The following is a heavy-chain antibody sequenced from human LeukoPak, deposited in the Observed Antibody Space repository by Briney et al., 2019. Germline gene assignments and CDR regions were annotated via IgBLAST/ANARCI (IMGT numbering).Heavy chain of an antibody. D-gene: IGHD6-13*01. CDR3: ARGIATGSTNWFAP. V-gene: IGHV3-48*03. Sequence: GGSLRLSCAASGFTFSSYEMNWVRQAPGKGLEWVSYISSSASTIYYADSVKGRFTISRDNAKKLLYLQMNSLRAEDTAVYYCARGIATGSTNWFAPWGQGTLVTVSS. J-gene: IGHJ5*02. CDR2: ISSSASTI. CDR1: GFTFSSYE.